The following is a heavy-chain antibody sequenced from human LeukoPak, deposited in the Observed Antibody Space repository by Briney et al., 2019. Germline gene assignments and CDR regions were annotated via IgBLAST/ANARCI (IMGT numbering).Heavy chain of an antibody. CDR3: ARVAPRRYYDSSGYYYNY. CDR1: GYTFTGYY. V-gene: IGHV1-18*04. J-gene: IGHJ4*02. CDR2: ISAYNGNT. D-gene: IGHD3-22*01. Sequence: ASVKVSCKASGYTFTGYYMHWVRQAPGQGLEWMGWISAYNGNTNYAQKLQGRVTMTTDTSTSTAYMELRSLRSDDTAVYYCARVAPRRYYDSSGYYYNYWGQGTLVTVSS.